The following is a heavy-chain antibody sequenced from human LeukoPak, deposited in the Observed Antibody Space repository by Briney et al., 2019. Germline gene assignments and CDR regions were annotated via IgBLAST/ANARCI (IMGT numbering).Heavy chain of an antibody. V-gene: IGHV3-48*01. CDR1: AFTFGDYT. CDR3: ARSPSSFDP. Sequence: GGSLRLSCTASAFTFGDYTMSWVRQAPGKGLEWVSSISSRGDTIDYADSVKGRFTISRDNAKNSLYLQMNSLRAEDTAVYYCARSPSSFDPWGQGALVNVSS. J-gene: IGHJ5*02. CDR2: ISSRGDTI. D-gene: IGHD3-16*02.